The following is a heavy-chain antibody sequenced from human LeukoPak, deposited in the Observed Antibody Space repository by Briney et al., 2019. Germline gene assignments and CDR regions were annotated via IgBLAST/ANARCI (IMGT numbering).Heavy chain of an antibody. V-gene: IGHV4-59*01. D-gene: IGHD5-18*01. CDR1: GGPIHTYY. CDR3: ARGFGYSFGYIGY. Sequence: SQTLSLTCTVSGGPIHTYYWNWIRQPPGKGLGWIAYISYSGNSNYNPSLESRVSISVDTSKNQFSLKLSSVTAADTAVYYCARGFGYSFGYIGYWGQGTLVTVSS. CDR2: ISYSGNS. J-gene: IGHJ4*02.